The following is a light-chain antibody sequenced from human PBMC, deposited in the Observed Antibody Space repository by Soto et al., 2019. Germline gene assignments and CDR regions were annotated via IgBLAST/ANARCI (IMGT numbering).Light chain of an antibody. CDR3: AAWDDSLNAL. Sequence: QSVLTRPPSASGTPGQRVTISCSGSSSNIGDNPVNWYQQVPGAAPKLLIYINDQRPSGVPDRFSGSKSGTSASLAISGLQPEDEADYYCAAWDDSLNALFGTGTKVTVL. CDR2: IND. J-gene: IGLJ1*01. V-gene: IGLV1-44*01. CDR1: SSNIGDNP.